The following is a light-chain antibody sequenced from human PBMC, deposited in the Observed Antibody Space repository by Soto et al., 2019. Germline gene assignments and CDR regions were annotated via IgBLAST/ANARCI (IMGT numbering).Light chain of an antibody. CDR1: SSDVGGYNY. Sequence: QSALTQPPSASGSPGQSFTISCTGTSSDVGGYNYVSWYQQHPGKAPKLIIYEVSKRPSGVPDRFSGSKSGNTASLTVSGLQTEDEADYYCSSYAASTYVFGTGTKVTVL. V-gene: IGLV2-8*01. J-gene: IGLJ1*01. CDR2: EVS. CDR3: SSYAASTYV.